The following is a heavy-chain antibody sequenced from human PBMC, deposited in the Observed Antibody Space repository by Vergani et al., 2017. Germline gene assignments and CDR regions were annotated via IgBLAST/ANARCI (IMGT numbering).Heavy chain of an antibody. CDR1: GFTFSRYD. J-gene: IGHJ4*02. Sequence: EVQLVESGGGLVQPGGSLRLSCAASGFTFSRYDMHWVRQATGKGLEWVSAIGTAGDPYYAASVRGRFTIARENANNYWYLQMNSLRAGDTAVYYCARGRGYGDYYFDYWGQGTLVTVSS. V-gene: IGHV3-13*05. CDR2: IGTAGDP. D-gene: IGHD4-17*01. CDR3: ARGRGYGDYYFDY.